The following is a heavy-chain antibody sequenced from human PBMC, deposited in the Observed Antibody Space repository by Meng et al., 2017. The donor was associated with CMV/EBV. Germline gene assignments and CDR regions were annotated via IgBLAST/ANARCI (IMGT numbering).Heavy chain of an antibody. Sequence: GESLKISCAASGFTFSSHAMHWVRQAPGKGLEWVAVISYDGSNKYYADSVKGRFTISRDNSKNTLYLQMNSLRAEDTAVYYCARDLSGQLVPATLNYYYYYGMDVWGQGTTVTVSS. CDR2: ISYDGSNK. CDR1: GFTFSSHA. V-gene: IGHV3-30-3*01. D-gene: IGHD6-6*01. CDR3: ARDLSGQLVPATLNYYYYYGMDV. J-gene: IGHJ6*02.